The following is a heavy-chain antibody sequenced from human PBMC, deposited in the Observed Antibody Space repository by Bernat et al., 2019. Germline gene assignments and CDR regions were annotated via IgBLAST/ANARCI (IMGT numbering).Heavy chain of an antibody. V-gene: IGHV3-33*01. J-gene: IGHJ6*02. CDR3: ARDRPYNWNYYGMDV. CDR2: IWYDGSNK. D-gene: IGHD1-20*01. Sequence: QVQLVESGGGVVQPGRSLRLSCAASGFTFSSYGMHWVRQAPGKGLEWVAVIWYDGSNKYYADSVKGRFTISRDNSKNTLYLQMNSLRAEDTAVYYCARDRPYNWNYYGMDVWGQGTTVTVSS. CDR1: GFTFSSYG.